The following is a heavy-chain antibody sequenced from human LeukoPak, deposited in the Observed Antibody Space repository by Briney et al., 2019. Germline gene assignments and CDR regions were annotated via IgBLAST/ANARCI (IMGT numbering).Heavy chain of an antibody. CDR1: GFTISSYA. CDR3: VAYHGYNSEVSPE. CDR2: IPYDGSTK. Sequence: GGSLRLSCAAAGFTISSYAIYWGRLPRGKGQGWVTIIPYDGSTKYYPDSGNGRFTISRDSTTDTLYLQLNSLRAEVTAVYYCVAYHGYNSEVSPEWGQGTLVTVSS. D-gene: IGHD5-24*01. J-gene: IGHJ4*02. V-gene: IGHV3-30*04.